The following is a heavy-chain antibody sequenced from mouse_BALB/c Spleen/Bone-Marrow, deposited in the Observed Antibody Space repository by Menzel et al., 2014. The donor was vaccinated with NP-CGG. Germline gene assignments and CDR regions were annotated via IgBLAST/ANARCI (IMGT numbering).Heavy chain of an antibody. J-gene: IGHJ3*01. CDR1: GFNIKDTY. D-gene: IGHD1-1*01. Sequence: VQLQQSGAELVKPGASVKLSCTASGFNIKDTYMHWVKQRPEQGLEWIGRIDPANGNTKYDPKFQGKATITADTSSNTAYLQLSSLTSEDTAVYYCAPYYYGSSSFAYRGQGTLVTVSA. V-gene: IGHV14-3*02. CDR2: IDPANGNT. CDR3: APYYYGSSSFAY.